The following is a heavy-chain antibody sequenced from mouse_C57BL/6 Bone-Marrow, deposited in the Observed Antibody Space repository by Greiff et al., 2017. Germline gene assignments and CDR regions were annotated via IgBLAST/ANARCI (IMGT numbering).Heavy chain of an antibody. V-gene: IGHV14-2*01. J-gene: IGHJ1*03. CDR2: IDPEDGET. CDR3: ARRDWYFDV. CDR1: GFNIKDYY. Sequence: VQLKQSGAELVKPGASVKLSCTASGFNIKDYYMHWLKQRTEQGLEWIGRIDPEDGETKYAPKFQGKATLTADTSSNPAYLQLSSLTSEDTAVYYCARRDWYFDVWGTGTTVTVSS.